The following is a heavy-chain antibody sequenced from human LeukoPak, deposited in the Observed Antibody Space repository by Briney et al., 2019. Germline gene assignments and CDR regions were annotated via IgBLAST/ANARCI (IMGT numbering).Heavy chain of an antibody. CDR1: GYTFTGYY. J-gene: IGHJ3*02. Sequence: ASVTVSCKASGYTFTGYYMHWVRQAPGQGLEWMGWINSNSGGTNYAQKLQGWVTMTRDTSISTAYMELSRLRSDDTAVYYCAREEYYYDSSGYPRNAFDIWGQGTMVTVSS. CDR2: INSNSGGT. V-gene: IGHV1-2*04. D-gene: IGHD3-22*01. CDR3: AREEYYYDSSGYPRNAFDI.